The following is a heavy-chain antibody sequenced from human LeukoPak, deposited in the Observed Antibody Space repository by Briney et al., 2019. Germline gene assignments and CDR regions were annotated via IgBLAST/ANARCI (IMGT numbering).Heavy chain of an antibody. CDR2: IYYSGST. Sequence: PSETLSLTCTVSGGSISSYYWSWIRQPPGKGLEWIGYIYYSGSTNYNPSLKSRVTISVDTSKNQFSLKLSSVTAADTAVYYCARTTFPEYFQHWGQGTLVTVSS. J-gene: IGHJ1*01. D-gene: IGHD1-1*01. V-gene: IGHV4-59*01. CDR1: GGSISSYY. CDR3: ARTTFPEYFQH.